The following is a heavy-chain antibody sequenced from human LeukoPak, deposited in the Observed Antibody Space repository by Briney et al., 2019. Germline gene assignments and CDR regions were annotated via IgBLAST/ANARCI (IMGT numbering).Heavy chain of an antibody. J-gene: IGHJ4*02. Sequence: GGSLRLSCAASGFTFSSYSMNWVRQAPGKGLEWVSSITGDSYIYYADSVKGRFTISRDNTKNSLYLQMCSLRVEDTAVYHCARELSTGILLDYWGQGTLVTVSS. CDR2: ITGDSYI. CDR3: ARELSTGILLDY. V-gene: IGHV3-21*01. CDR1: GFTFSSYS.